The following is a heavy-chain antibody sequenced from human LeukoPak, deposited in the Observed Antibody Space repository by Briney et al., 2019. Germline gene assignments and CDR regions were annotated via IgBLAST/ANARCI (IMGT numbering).Heavy chain of an antibody. CDR3: AKDPQGNRSDWFIRYFDL. V-gene: IGHV3-23*01. J-gene: IGHJ5*02. Sequence: GGSLRLSCAASGFTFSNYAMSWVRQAPGKGLEWVSATSGRGDYTYYADSAKGRFTISRDNSKNTVYLQMNSLRVEDTAVYYCAKDPQGNRSDWFIRYFDLWGQGTLVSVSS. D-gene: IGHD3-9*01. CDR2: TSGRGDYT. CDR1: GFTFSNYA.